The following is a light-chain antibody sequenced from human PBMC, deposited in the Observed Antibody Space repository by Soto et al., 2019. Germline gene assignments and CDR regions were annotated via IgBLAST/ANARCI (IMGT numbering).Light chain of an antibody. J-gene: IGKJ1*01. CDR3: QQYETFSGT. V-gene: IGKV1-5*01. CDR2: DAS. Sequence: DIQMTQSPSTLSASVGDRVTITCRASQSLSGWLAWYQQKPGKAPKLLIYDASSLESGVPSRFSGSGSGTKFTLTIASLQPDDFATYYCQQYETFSGTFGPGTKVDIK. CDR1: QSLSGW.